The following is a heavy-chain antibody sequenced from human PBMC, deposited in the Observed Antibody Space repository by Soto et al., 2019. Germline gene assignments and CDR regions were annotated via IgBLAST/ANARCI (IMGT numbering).Heavy chain of an antibody. V-gene: IGHV3-21*01. J-gene: IGHJ6*02. Sequence: EVQLVESGGGLVKPGGSLRLSCAASGFNFNSYTINWVRQAPGKRLEWLSSISSSGYIFSTDSVRGRFTISRDNAKNSVYLQINSLRAEHTADYFCPRDCSGGTWYPGMVVLGQGTTVTVSS. CDR2: ISSSGYI. CDR1: GFNFNSYT. D-gene: IGHD2-15*01. CDR3: PRDCSGGTWYPGMVV.